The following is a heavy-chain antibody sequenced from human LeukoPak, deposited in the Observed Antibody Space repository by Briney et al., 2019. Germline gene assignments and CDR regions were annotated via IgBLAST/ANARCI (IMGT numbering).Heavy chain of an antibody. CDR1: GFTLNSHA. V-gene: IGHV3-23*01. D-gene: IGHD4-23*01. Sequence: GSLKPPCAAPGFTLNSHAMRRVRQAPRKGVELVSAISGSGGSTYYADSVKGRFTISRDNSKNTLYLQMNSLRAEDTAVYYCAKEIYGGKGYYFDYWGQGTLVTVSS. CDR2: ISGSGGST. J-gene: IGHJ4*02. CDR3: AKEIYGGKGYYFDY.